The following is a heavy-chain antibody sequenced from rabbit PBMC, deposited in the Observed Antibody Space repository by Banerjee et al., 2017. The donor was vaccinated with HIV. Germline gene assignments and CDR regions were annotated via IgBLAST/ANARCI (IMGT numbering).Heavy chain of an antibody. CDR3: ARDAGSYDYIDGYFNL. D-gene: IGHD8-1*01. CDR2: IYTGNNKN. V-gene: IGHV1S45*01. Sequence: QEQLEESGGGLVQPGASLTLTCTASAFSFSTSYDMCWVRQAPGKGLEWIGCIYTGNNKNYYASWAKGRFTISKTSSTMVTLQMTSLTAADTATYFCARDAGSYDYIDGYFNLWGQGTLVTVS. J-gene: IGHJ4*01. CDR1: AFSFSTSYD.